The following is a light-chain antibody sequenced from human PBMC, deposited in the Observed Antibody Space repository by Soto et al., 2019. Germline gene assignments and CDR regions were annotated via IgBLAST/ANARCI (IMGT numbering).Light chain of an antibody. CDR2: TAS. J-gene: IGKJ1*01. CDR1: QSMSRY. CDR3: QQSYSTPWT. Sequence: DIQMTQSPSSLSASVGDRVTITCRASQSMSRYLNWYHQKPGKAPKLLIYTASSLQSGVPSRFSGSGSGTDFTLTISSLQPEDFATYYCQQSYSTPWTFGQGTKVEIK. V-gene: IGKV1-39*01.